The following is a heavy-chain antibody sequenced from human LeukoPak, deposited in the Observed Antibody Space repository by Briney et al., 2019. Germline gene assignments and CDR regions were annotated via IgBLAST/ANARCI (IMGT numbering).Heavy chain of an antibody. D-gene: IGHD3-9*01. Sequence: SETPSLTCTVSGDSISSGSFYWSWIRQAAGKGLEWIGRVSSSGRTTYNPSLKSRLTISITTSKNQFSLKLSSVTAADTAVYYCARLTRTYVLRYFDWMYWFDPWGQGTLVTVSS. CDR3: ARLTRTYVLRYFDWMYWFDP. V-gene: IGHV4-61*02. J-gene: IGHJ5*02. CDR1: GDSISSGSFY. CDR2: VSSSGRT.